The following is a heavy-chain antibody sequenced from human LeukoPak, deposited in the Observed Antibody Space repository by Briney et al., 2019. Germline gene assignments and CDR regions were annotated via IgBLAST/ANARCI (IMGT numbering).Heavy chain of an antibody. Sequence: PSETLSLTCTVSGGSVSSGSYYWSWIRQPPGKGLEWIGYIYYSGSTNYNPSLKSRLTLSIDTSKNQFSLKLSSVTAADTAAYFCARVIYHYERSGTDYFDYWGQGTLVTVSS. J-gene: IGHJ4*02. D-gene: IGHD3-22*01. CDR2: IYYSGST. V-gene: IGHV4-61*01. CDR1: GGSVSSGSYY. CDR3: ARVIYHYERSGTDYFDY.